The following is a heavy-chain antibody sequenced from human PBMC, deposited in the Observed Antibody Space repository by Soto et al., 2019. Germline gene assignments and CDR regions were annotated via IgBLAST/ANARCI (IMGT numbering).Heavy chain of an antibody. J-gene: IGHJ4*02. CDR3: ARDPSIGDCSSTSCYGLDY. CDR1: GYTFTSYY. D-gene: IGHD2-2*01. V-gene: IGHV1-46*03. Sequence: ASVKVSCKASGYTFTSYYMHWVRQAPGQRLEWMGIINPSGGSTSYAQKFQGRVTMTRDTSTSTVYMELSSLRSEDTAVYYCARDPSIGDCSSTSCYGLDYWGQGTLVTVSS. CDR2: INPSGGST.